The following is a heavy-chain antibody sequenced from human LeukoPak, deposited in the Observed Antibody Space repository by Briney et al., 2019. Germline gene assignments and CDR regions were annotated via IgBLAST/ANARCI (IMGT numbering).Heavy chain of an antibody. J-gene: IGHJ4*02. CDR2: ITTTSSII. CDR1: GFTFTTYS. CDR3: ARCEVGSWYDYFDY. V-gene: IGHV3-48*04. Sequence: GGSLRLSCAASGFTFTTYSMNWVRQAPGKGLEWVSYITTTSSIIYYADSVKGRFTISRDNAKNALYLQMNSLRAEDTAVYYCARCEVGSWYDYFDYWGQGTLVTVSS. D-gene: IGHD6-13*01.